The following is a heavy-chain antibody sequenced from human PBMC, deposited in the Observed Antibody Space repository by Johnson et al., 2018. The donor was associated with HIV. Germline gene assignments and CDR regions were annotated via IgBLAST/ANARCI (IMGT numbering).Heavy chain of an antibody. J-gene: IGHJ1*01. Sequence: QVQLVESGGGLVKPGGSLRLSCAASGFTFSNAWMSWVRQAPGKGLEWVAVISYDGSNKYYADSVKGRFTISKDNSKNTLYLQMNSLRPEDTAVYYCARHAGGDFTYGLFQHWGRGTLVTVSS. CDR1: GFTFSNAW. V-gene: IGHV3-30*03. CDR3: ARHAGGDFTYGLFQH. CDR2: ISYDGSNK. D-gene: IGHD4-17*01.